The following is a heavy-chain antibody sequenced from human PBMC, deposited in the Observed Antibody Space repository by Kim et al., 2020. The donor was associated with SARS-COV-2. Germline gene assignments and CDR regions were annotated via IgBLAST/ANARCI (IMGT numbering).Heavy chain of an antibody. J-gene: IGHJ4*02. D-gene: IGHD3-22*01. CDR2: INTNTGNP. Sequence: ASVKVSCKASGYTFTSYAMNWVRQAPGQGLEWMGWINTNTGNPTYAQGFTGRFVFSLDTSVSTAYLQISSLKAEDTAVYYCARGIQYYYDSRGRALDYWGQGTLVTVSS. V-gene: IGHV7-4-1*02. CDR3: ARGIQYYYDSRGRALDY. CDR1: GYTFTSYA.